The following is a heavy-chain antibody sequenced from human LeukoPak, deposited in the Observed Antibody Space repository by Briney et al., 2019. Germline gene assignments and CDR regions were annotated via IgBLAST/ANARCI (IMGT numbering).Heavy chain of an antibody. CDR1: GYTFTSYY. J-gene: IGHJ5*02. CDR3: ARDQGGYSYLSGFDP. V-gene: IGHV1-46*01. Sequence: ASVKVSCKASGYTFTSYYMHWVRQAPGQGLEWMGIINPSGGSTSYAQKFQGRVTMTRDMSTSTVYMELSSLRSEDTAVYYCARDQGGYSYLSGFDPWGQGTLVTVSS. D-gene: IGHD5-18*01. CDR2: INPSGGST.